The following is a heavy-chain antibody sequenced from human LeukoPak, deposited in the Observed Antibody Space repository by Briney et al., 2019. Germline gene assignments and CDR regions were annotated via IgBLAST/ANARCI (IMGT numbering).Heavy chain of an antibody. CDR3: ARDPGRRPPTIFDY. D-gene: IGHD1-14*01. CDR2: MAYDGSVK. Sequence: GGSLRLSWAASGFTFSSYAMPWVRQAPGKGLEWVAIMAYDGSVKYYAESVKGRFTISTDNSKNTLYLQMNSLRAEDTAVYYCARDPGRRPPTIFDYWGQGTLVTVSS. J-gene: IGHJ4*02. V-gene: IGHV3-30*04. CDR1: GFTFSSYA.